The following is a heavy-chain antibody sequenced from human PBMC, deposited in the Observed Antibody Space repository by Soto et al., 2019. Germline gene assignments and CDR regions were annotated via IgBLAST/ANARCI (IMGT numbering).Heavy chain of an antibody. CDR1: GFPFSSYE. J-gene: IGHJ6*02. CDR3: ARVPPNFYYDCMDV. Sequence: GGSLRLSCAASGFPFSSYEMNWVRQAPGKGLEWVSYISSRGSTIKYADSVKGRFTISRDNAKNSLYLQMNSLRAEDTAVYYCARVPPNFYYDCMDVWGQGTTVTVSS. V-gene: IGHV3-48*03. CDR2: ISSRGSTI.